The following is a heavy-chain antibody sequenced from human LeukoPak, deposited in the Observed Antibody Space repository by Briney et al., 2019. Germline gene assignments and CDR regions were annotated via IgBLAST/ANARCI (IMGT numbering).Heavy chain of an antibody. Sequence: ASVKVSCKASGYSFTSYSMHWVRQAPGQGLEWMGIINPSGGSTSYAQKFQGRVTMTRDTSTSTVYMELSSLRSEDTAVYYCARDKEPAFPLYYFGYWGQGTLVTVSS. J-gene: IGHJ4*02. D-gene: IGHD1-14*01. CDR2: INPSGGST. V-gene: IGHV1-46*01. CDR1: GYSFTSYS. CDR3: ARDKEPAFPLYYFGY.